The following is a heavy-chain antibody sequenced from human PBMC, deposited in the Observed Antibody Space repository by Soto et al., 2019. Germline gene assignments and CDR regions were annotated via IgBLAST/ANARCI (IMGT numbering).Heavy chain of an antibody. CDR1: GFTFSSYG. J-gene: IGHJ4*02. D-gene: IGHD2-15*01. V-gene: IGHV3-30*18. CDR3: AKAGYCSGGSCYPSDY. CDR2: ISYDGSNK. Sequence: GGALRLSCAASGFTFSSYGLHWVRQAPGKGLEWVAVISYDGSNKYYADSVKGRFTISRDNSKNTLYLQMNSLRAEDTAVYYCAKAGYCSGGSCYPSDYWGQGTLVTVSS.